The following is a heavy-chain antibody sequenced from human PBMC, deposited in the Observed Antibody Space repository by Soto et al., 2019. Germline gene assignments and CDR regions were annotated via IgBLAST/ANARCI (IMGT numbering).Heavy chain of an antibody. J-gene: IGHJ4*02. CDR2: MFYSVNT. D-gene: IGHD5-18*01. CDR3: ARLRDTAVDY. Sequence: QLQLQESGPGLVKPSETLSLTCTVSGGSISSSSYYWGWIRQPPGKGLEWIGSMFYSVNTYYNPSLKVRVTILADTSKNQFSLKLSSVTAADTAVYSCARLRDTAVDYWGQGTLVTVSS. CDR1: GGSISSSSYY. V-gene: IGHV4-39*01.